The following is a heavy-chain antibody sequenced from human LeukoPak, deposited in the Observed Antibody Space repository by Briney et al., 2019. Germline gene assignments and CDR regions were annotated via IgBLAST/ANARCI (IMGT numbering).Heavy chain of an antibody. CDR3: ATEGSGSYYYYMDV. V-gene: IGHV1-24*01. CDR2: FDPEDGET. J-gene: IGHJ6*03. Sequence: ASVKVSCRVSGYTLTELPMHWVRQAPGKGLEWMGGFDPEDGETIYAQKFQGRVTMTEDTSTDTAYMELSSLRSEDTAVYYCATEGSGSYYYYMDVWGKGTTVTVSS. D-gene: IGHD6-19*01. CDR1: GYTLTELP.